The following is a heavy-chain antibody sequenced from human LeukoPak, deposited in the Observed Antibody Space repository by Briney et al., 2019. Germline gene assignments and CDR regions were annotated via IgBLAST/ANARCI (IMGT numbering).Heavy chain of an antibody. CDR1: GSTFSNYN. V-gene: IGHV3-21*01. CDR3: ARDPYNGSYGDDYYYYMDV. Sequence: GGSLRLSCAASGSTFSNYNMNWVRQTPGKGLEWVSSITRGSIYTFYADSVKGRFTISRDNAKNSLSLQMNSLRAEDTAVYYCARDPYNGSYGDDYYYYMDVWGKGTTVTISS. CDR2: ITRGSIYT. J-gene: IGHJ6*03. D-gene: IGHD1-26*01.